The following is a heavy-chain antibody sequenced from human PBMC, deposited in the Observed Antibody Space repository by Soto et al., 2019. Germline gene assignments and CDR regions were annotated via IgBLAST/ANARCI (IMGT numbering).Heavy chain of an antibody. D-gene: IGHD6-19*01. CDR2: ISYDGSNK. CDR3: AKDKQWLVLYYYYMDV. Sequence: GESLKISCAASGFTFSSYGVHWVRQAPGKGLEWVAVISYDGSNKYYADSVKGRFTISRDNSKNTLYLQMNSLRAEDTAVYYCAKDKQWLVLYYYYMDVWGKGTTVTVSS. CDR1: GFTFSSYG. V-gene: IGHV3-30*18. J-gene: IGHJ6*03.